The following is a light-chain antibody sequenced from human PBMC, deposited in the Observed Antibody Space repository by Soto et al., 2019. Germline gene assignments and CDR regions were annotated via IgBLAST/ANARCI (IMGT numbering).Light chain of an antibody. J-gene: IGKJ2*01. CDR2: KAS. V-gene: IGKV1-5*03. CDR3: QQYSSYYT. CDR1: QSISNY. Sequence: DIQMTQSPSTRSASVGDRVTITCRARQSISNYLAWYQQKPGKAPKLLIYKASTLESGVPQRFSGSGSGTEFTLNISSLKPDDFATYYCQQYSSYYTFGQGPKLEVK.